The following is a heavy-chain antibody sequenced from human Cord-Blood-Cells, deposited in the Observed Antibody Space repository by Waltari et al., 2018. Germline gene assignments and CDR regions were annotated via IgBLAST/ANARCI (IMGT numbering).Heavy chain of an antibody. V-gene: IGHV1-8*01. CDR3: ARAVPSSSWYAFDI. CDR2: MNPNSGNT. Sequence: QVQLVQSGSEVKKTGASVKVSCKASGYNSTSYDINLVRQATGQGLEWMDWMNPNSGNTGYAQKFQGRVTMTRNTSISTAYMELSSLRSEDTAVYYCARAVPSSSWYAFDIWGQGTMVTVSS. J-gene: IGHJ3*02. D-gene: IGHD6-13*01. CDR1: GYNSTSYD.